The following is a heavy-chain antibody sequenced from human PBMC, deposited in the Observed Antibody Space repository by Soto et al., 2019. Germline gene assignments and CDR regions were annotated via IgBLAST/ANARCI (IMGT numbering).Heavy chain of an antibody. CDR2: IYPGDSDT. J-gene: IGHJ6*02. D-gene: IGHD6-13*01. CDR3: ARHHGSPGSYFGLDV. CDR1: GYSFTSYW. Sequence: GESLKISCKGSGYSFTSYWINWVRQMPGKGLEWMGIIYPGDSDTRYSPSFQGQVTISADKSIDTAYLQWRSLKASDTAVYYCARHHGSPGSYFGLDVWGQGTTVTVSS. V-gene: IGHV5-51*01.